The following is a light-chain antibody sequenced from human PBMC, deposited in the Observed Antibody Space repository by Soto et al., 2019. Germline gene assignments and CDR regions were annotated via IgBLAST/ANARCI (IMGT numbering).Light chain of an antibody. CDR3: MQATHFKT. J-gene: IGKJ1*01. Sequence: DTVMTQTPLSLPVTLGQPASISCRSSQSLVHSDGHTYLNWLQQRPGQPPRLLIYEISNRMSGVPDRFSGSGTGTDFTLKISRVEAEDVGVYYCMQATHFKTFGQGTKVEIK. V-gene: IGKV2-24*01. CDR2: EIS. CDR1: QSLVHSDGHTY.